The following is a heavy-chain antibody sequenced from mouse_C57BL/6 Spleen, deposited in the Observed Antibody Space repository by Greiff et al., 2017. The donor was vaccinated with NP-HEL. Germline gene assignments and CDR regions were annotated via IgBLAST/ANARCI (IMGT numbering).Heavy chain of an antibody. V-gene: IGHV5-4*01. CDR3: ARDFATMVTGLAMDY. Sequence: EVQLVESGGGLVKPGGSLKLSCAASGFTFSSYAMSWVRQTPEKRLEWVATISDGGSYTYYPDNVKGRFTISRDNAKNNLYLQMSHLKSEDTAMYYCARDFATMVTGLAMDYWGQGTSVTVSS. J-gene: IGHJ4*01. CDR2: ISDGGSYT. CDR1: GFTFSSYA. D-gene: IGHD2-2*01.